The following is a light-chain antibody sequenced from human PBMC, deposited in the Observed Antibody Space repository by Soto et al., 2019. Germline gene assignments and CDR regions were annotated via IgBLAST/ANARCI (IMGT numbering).Light chain of an antibody. CDR2: EVS. CDR1: SSDVGGYNY. CDR3: TSFTSSSTWV. Sequence: QSVLTQPASVSGSPGQSITISCTGTSSDVGGYNYVSWFQQHPGKDPKLKIYEVSNRPSGVSNRFSGSKSGYTASLTISEVQAEDEADYYCTSFTSSSTWVFGGGAKVTVL. V-gene: IGLV2-14*03. J-gene: IGLJ3*02.